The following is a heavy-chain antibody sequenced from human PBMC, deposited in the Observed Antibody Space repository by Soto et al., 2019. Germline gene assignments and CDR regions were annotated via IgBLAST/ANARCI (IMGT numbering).Heavy chain of an antibody. V-gene: IGHV3-30-3*01. CDR1: GFTFSSYA. D-gene: IGHD6-13*01. CDR2: ISYDGSNK. CDR3: ASDHKQQLVRYYFDY. J-gene: IGHJ4*02. Sequence: QVQLVESGGGVVQPGRSLRLSCAASGFTFSSYAMHWVRQAPGKGLEWVAVISYDGSNKYYADSVKGRFTISRDNSKNTLYLKMNSLRAEDTAVYYCASDHKQQLVRYYFDYWGQGTLVTVSS.